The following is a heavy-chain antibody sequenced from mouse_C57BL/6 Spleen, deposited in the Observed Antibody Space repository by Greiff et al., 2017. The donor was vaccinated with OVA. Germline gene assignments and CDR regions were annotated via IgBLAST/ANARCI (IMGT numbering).Heavy chain of an antibody. CDR3: ARKGYYSWEYFDV. D-gene: IGHD2-12*01. Sequence: EVQLVESGGGLVKPGGSLKLSCAASGFTFSGYGMHWVLQAPGKGLEWFAYIGSGSSTSYYADTLKGRLTISRDNAKNTLFLQMTRLRSEDTAMYYCARKGYYSWEYFDVWGTGTTVTVSS. J-gene: IGHJ1*03. CDR1: GFTFSGYG. V-gene: IGHV5-17*01. CDR2: IGSGSSTS.